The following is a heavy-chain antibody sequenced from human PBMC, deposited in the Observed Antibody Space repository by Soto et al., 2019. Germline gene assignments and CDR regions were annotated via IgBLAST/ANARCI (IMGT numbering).Heavy chain of an antibody. CDR3: ARDSSGLRPLDY. D-gene: IGHD6-19*01. J-gene: IGHJ4*02. CDR2: ISSSSNSI. Sequence: PGGSLRLSCAASGFTFSSYSMNWVRQAPGSGPEWVSYISSSSNSIYYADSVKGRFTISRDNAKNSLHLQMNSLRAEDTAVYYCARDSSGLRPLDYWGQGTLVTVS. CDR1: GFTFSSYS. V-gene: IGHV3-48*01.